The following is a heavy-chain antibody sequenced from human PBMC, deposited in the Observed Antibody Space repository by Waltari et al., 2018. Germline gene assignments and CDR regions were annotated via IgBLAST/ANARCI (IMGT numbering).Heavy chain of an antibody. CDR2: MNPNSGNT. V-gene: IGHV1-8*01. J-gene: IGHJ6*02. D-gene: IGHD3-10*01. Sequence: QVQLVQSGAEVKKPGASVKVSCKASGYTFTSYDINWVRQATGQGLEWMGGMNPNSGNTGYAQKFQGRGTMTRNTSISTAYMELGSLRSEDTAVYYCARSITMVRGVLHYYGMDVWGQGTTVTVSS. CDR3: ARSITMVRGVLHYYGMDV. CDR1: GYTFTSYD.